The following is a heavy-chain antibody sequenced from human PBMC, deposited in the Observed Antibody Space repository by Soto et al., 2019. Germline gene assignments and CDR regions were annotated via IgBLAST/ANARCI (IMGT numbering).Heavy chain of an antibody. CDR1: GFTFSSYA. CDR3: SSRSSGWYALPYYCCGMDV. Sequence: QVQLVESGGGVVQPGRSLRLSCAASGFTFSSYAMHWVRQAPGKGLEWVAVISYDGSNKYYADSVKGRFTISRDNSKNTLYLQMNSLRAEDTAVYYCSSRSSGWYALPYYCCGMDVWGQGTTVTVSS. CDR2: ISYDGSNK. V-gene: IGHV3-30-3*01. D-gene: IGHD6-19*01. J-gene: IGHJ6*02.